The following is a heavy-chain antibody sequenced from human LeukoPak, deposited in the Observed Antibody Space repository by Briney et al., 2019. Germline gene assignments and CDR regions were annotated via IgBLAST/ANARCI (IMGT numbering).Heavy chain of an antibody. J-gene: IGHJ3*02. V-gene: IGHV3-7*01. CDR1: AFIFSGHW. D-gene: IGHD3-22*01. CDR2: IKEDGSER. CDR3: ARVSYYDSSGYYYGYAFDI. Sequence: GGSLRLSCEGSAFIFSGHWMNWVRQTPGKGLEWVASIKEDGSERQYVDSVKGRFTISRDNAKNSLYLQMNSLRAEDTAVYYCARVSYYDSSGYYYGYAFDIWGQGTMVTVSS.